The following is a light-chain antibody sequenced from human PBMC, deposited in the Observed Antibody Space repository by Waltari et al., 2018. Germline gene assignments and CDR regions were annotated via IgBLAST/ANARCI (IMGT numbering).Light chain of an antibody. Sequence: QSALTQPASVSGSPGQSITISCPGPSSDVGSYNLVSWYQQHPGKAPKLMIYEGSKRPSGVSNRFSGSKSGNTASLTISGLQAEDEADYYCCSYAGSSTFEFGGGTKLTVL. CDR3: CSYAGSSTFE. CDR2: EGS. J-gene: IGLJ2*01. V-gene: IGLV2-23*03. CDR1: SSDVGSYNL.